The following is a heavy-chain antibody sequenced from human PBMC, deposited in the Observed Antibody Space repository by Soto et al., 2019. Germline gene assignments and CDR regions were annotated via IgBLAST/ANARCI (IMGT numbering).Heavy chain of an antibody. D-gene: IGHD3-10*01. CDR1: GFTVNTNY. CDR3: ARVGLYYYGSGSIPYYFDY. V-gene: IGHV3-53*01. Sequence: EVQLVESGGGLIQPGGSLRLSCAASGFTVNTNYMSWVRQAPGKGLEWVSVIYSGGSTYYADSVKGRFTISRDNSKNTLYLQMNSLRAEDTAVYYCARVGLYYYGSGSIPYYFDYWGQGTLVAVSS. CDR2: IYSGGST. J-gene: IGHJ4*02.